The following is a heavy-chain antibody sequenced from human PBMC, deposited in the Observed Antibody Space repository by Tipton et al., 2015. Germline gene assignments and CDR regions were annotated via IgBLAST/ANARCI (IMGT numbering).Heavy chain of an antibody. CDR2: IYHSGST. Sequence: TLSLTCAVSGGSISSKTWWSWVRQPPGKGLEWIGEIYHSGSTNYNPFLKNRVTMSVDKSKNEFSLKLSSVTAADTAVYYCARRGPMYAMDVWGQGTTVTVSS. CDR3: ARRGPMYAMDV. D-gene: IGHD3-10*01. J-gene: IGHJ6*02. V-gene: IGHV4-4*02. CDR1: GGSISSKTW.